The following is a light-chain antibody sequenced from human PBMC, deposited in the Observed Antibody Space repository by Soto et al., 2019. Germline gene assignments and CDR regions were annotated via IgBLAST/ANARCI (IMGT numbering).Light chain of an antibody. V-gene: IGKV1-39*01. Sequence: DIQMTQSPSSLSASVGDRVTITCRASQNIGVYLNRYQKKPGKAPKLLIHAASSLHSGVPSTFSGSGPGTDFALTISSLQPEDFATYYCHQTAANPWTFAQGTKVE. J-gene: IGKJ1*01. CDR1: QNIGVY. CDR2: AAS. CDR3: HQTAANPWT.